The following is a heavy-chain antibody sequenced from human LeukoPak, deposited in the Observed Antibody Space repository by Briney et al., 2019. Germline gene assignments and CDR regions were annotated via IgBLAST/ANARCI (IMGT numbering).Heavy chain of an antibody. Sequence: PGGSLRLSCAASGFTFSSYWMHWVRQAPGKGLVWVSRINSDGSSTSYADSVKGRFTISRDNAKNTLYLQMNSLKTEDTAVYYCTTDQYIGPPSDYGDVDYWGQGTLVTVSS. J-gene: IGHJ4*02. CDR3: TTDQYIGPPSDYGDVDY. V-gene: IGHV3-74*01. CDR2: INSDGSST. CDR1: GFTFSSYW. D-gene: IGHD4-17*01.